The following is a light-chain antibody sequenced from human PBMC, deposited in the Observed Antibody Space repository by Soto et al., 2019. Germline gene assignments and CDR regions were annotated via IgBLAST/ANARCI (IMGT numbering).Light chain of an antibody. CDR1: QSISSY. Sequence: DIQMTQSPSSLSASVGDRVTITCRASQSISSYLNWYQQKPGEAPKILIYAASTLQSGVPSRFSGRESGPDFSLTISSLQPEDFATYYCQQTFSAPVTFGQGTMLEIK. V-gene: IGKV1-39*01. CDR3: QQTFSAPVT. CDR2: AAS. J-gene: IGKJ2*01.